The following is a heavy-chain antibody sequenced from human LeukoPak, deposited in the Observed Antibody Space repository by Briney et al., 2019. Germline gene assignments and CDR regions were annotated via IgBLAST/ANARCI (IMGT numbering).Heavy chain of an antibody. CDR1: GYTFTSYD. D-gene: IGHD1-26*01. V-gene: IGHV1-46*01. CDR3: ARAWESIAGYYFDY. Sequence: ASVKVSCKASGYTFTSYDINWVRQAPGQGLEWMGKINPSSNPGVDVTSYAQKFQGRVTMTRDISTNTVYMELSSLTSEDTAVYYCARAWESIAGYYFDYWGQGTLVTVSS. J-gene: IGHJ4*02. CDR2: INPSSNPGVDVT.